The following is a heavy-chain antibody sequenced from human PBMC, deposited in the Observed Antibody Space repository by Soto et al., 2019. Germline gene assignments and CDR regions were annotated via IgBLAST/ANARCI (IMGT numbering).Heavy chain of an antibody. Sequence: VQLVESGGGVVQPGRSLRVSYAASGFTFSDYAMHWVRQAPGKGLEWVAVVSHDGRNTHYADSVKGRFTISRDSSKNTVSLEMTSLRAEDTAVYYCAKGGRQWLVTSDFNYWGQGALVTVSS. CDR2: VSHDGRNT. D-gene: IGHD6-19*01. CDR1: GFTFSDYA. CDR3: AKGGRQWLVTSDFNY. V-gene: IGHV3-30*18. J-gene: IGHJ4*02.